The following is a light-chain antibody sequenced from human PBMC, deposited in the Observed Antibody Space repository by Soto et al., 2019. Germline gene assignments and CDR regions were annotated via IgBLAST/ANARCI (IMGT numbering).Light chain of an antibody. CDR1: SSDVGGYNY. V-gene: IGLV2-8*01. Sequence: QSALTQPPSASGSTGQSVTISCTGTSSDVGGYNYVSWYQQYPGRAPKLMIYEVTKRPSGAPDLFSGSKSGNTASLTVSGLQAEDEADYYCSSYAASNNFYFVFGGGTKLTVL. CDR2: EVT. CDR3: SSYAASNNFYFV. J-gene: IGLJ3*02.